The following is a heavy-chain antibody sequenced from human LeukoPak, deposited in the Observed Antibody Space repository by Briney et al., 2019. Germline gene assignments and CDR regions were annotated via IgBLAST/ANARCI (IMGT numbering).Heavy chain of an antibody. CDR1: GGSISSYY. V-gene: IGHV4-59*01. J-gene: IGHJ6*02. CDR2: IYYSGST. CDR3: ARAGDYDFRSGYYPENYYYYGMDV. Sequence: SETLSLTYTVSGGSISSYYWSWIRQPPGKGLEWIGYIYYSGSTNYNPSLKSRVTISVDTSKNQFSLKLSSVTAADTAVYYCARAGDYDFRSGYYPENYYYYGMDVWGQGTTVTVSS. D-gene: IGHD3-3*01.